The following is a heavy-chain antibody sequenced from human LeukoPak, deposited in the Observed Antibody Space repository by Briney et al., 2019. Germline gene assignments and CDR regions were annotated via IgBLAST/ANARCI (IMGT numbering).Heavy chain of an antibody. J-gene: IGHJ4*02. CDR1: GFTVSSNY. V-gene: IGHV3-66*02. D-gene: IGHD4-17*01. CDR2: IYSGGST. Sequence: QPGGSLRLSCAASGFTVSSNYMSWVRQAPGKGLEWVSVIYSGGSTYYADSVKGRFTISRDNSKNTLYLQMNSLRAEDTAVYYCARDGHYGDLGSFDYWGQGTLVTVSS. CDR3: ARDGHYGDLGSFDY.